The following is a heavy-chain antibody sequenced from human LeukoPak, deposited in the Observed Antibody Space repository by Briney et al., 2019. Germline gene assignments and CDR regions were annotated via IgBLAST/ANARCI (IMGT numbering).Heavy chain of an antibody. Sequence: GGSLRLSCAASGFTFSNYAMHGVRQAPGKGVEGVAVISYDGRNKYYADSVNGRFTISRDNSKNTLYLHMNSLRAEDTAVYYCARDGSEFFYYYYMDVWGEGTTVTVSS. D-gene: IGHD1-14*01. J-gene: IGHJ6*03. CDR2: ISYDGRNK. CDR1: GFTFSNYA. V-gene: IGHV3-30*01. CDR3: ARDGSEFFYYYYMDV.